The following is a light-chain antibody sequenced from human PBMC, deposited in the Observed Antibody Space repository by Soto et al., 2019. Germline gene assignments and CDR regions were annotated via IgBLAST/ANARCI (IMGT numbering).Light chain of an antibody. Sequence: EIVLTQSPVTLSLSPGERATLSCRASQSVSSNYLAWYQQKPGQAPRLLIYGASSRATGIPDRFSGSGSGTDFTLTISRLEPEDFAVYYCQQYGSSPLYSFGQGTKLEIK. V-gene: IGKV3-20*01. CDR2: GAS. J-gene: IGKJ2*01. CDR3: QQYGSSPLYS. CDR1: QSVSSNY.